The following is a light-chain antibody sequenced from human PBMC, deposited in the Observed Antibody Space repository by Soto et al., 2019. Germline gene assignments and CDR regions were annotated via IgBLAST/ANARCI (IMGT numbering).Light chain of an antibody. Sequence: DIQMTQSPSSLSASVGDRVTITCRASQSIRNFLNWYQQKPGKAPKLLIYGAFSVQSGVPLRFSGSGSGTEFTLTISSLQPEDFAIYYCEQTYSTPVTFGQGTRLE. CDR3: EQTYSTPVT. J-gene: IGKJ5*01. CDR2: GAF. CDR1: QSIRNF. V-gene: IGKV1-39*01.